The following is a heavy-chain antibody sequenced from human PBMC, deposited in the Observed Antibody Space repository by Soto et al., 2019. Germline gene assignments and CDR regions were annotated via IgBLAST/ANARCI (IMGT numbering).Heavy chain of an antibody. J-gene: IGHJ6*02. CDR3: ARSSITLVRGADYTMDV. Sequence: QVQLVQSGAEVKKPGSSVKVSCKASGGTFGSYAISWVRQAPGQGLEWMGGIIPIFGTANYAQKFQDRVTITADESTSTAYMELSSLRSEDTAVYYCARSSITLVRGADYTMDVWGQGTTVTVSS. V-gene: IGHV1-69*01. D-gene: IGHD3-10*01. CDR1: GGTFGSYA. CDR2: IIPIFGTA.